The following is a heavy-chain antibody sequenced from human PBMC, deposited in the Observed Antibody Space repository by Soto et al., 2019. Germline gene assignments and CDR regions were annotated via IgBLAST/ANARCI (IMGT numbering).Heavy chain of an antibody. CDR3: ARGRWLRYFDY. D-gene: IGHD5-12*01. CDR1: GGSFSGYY. J-gene: IGHJ4*02. Sequence: SETLSLTCAVYGGSFSGYYWSWIRQPPGKGLEWIGEINHSGSTNYNPSLKSRVTISVDTSKNQFSLKLSSVTAADTAVYYCARGRWLRYFDYWGQGTLVTVSS. CDR2: INHSGST. V-gene: IGHV4-34*01.